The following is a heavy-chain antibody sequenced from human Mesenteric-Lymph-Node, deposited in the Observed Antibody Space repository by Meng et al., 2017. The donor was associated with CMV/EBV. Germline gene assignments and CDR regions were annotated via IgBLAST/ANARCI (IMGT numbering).Heavy chain of an antibody. V-gene: IGHV4-59*11. CDR3: ARTMVVTASYNYGMDV. Sequence: GSLRLSSTVSGDSITNHYWSWVRQPPGKGLEWIGYIHYTGTTSSSPSLKGRVTISVDTSRNQVSLSLNSVTAADTALYYCARTMVVTASYNYGMDVWGQGTTVTVSS. CDR2: IHYTGTT. J-gene: IGHJ6*02. CDR1: GDSITNHY. D-gene: IGHD2-21*02.